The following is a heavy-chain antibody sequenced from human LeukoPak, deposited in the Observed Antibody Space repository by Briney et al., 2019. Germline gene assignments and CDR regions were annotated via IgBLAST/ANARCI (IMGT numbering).Heavy chain of an antibody. CDR2: ISGSGGST. V-gene: IGHV3-23*01. CDR1: GFTFSSYA. CDR3: AKAREAYSSNHYFDY. D-gene: IGHD6-13*01. J-gene: IGHJ4*02. Sequence: GGSLRLSCAASGFTFSSYAMSWVRQAPGKGLEWVSAISGSGGSTFYADSVKGRFTISRDNSKNTLYLQMNSLRAEDTAVYYCAKAREAYSSNHYFDYWGQGTLVTVSS.